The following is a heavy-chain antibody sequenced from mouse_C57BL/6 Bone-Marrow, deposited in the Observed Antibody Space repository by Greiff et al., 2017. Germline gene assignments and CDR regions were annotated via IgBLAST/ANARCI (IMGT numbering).Heavy chain of an antibody. V-gene: IGHV1-63*01. CDR1: GYTFTNYW. CDR3: ARRLLYDYARYWYFDV. CDR2: IYPGGGYT. D-gene: IGHD2-4*01. J-gene: IGHJ1*03. Sequence: QVQLQQSGAELVRPGTSVKMSCKASGYTFTNYWIGWAKQRPGHGLEWIGDIYPGGGYTNYNEKFKGKATLTADKSSSTAYMQFSSLTSEDSAIYYCARRLLYDYARYWYFDVWGTGTTVTVSS.